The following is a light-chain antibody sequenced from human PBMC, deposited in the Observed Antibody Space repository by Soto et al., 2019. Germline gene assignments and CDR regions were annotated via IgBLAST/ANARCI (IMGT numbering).Light chain of an antibody. J-gene: IGLJ1*01. V-gene: IGLV2-14*01. CDR1: SSDVGGYNY. Sequence: QSALTQPASVSGSPGQSITISCTGTSSDVGGYNYVSWYQQYPGKAPKLMIYEVSNRPSGVSNRFSGSKSGNTASLTISVLQAEDEADYYCSSYTSSSTLYVFGTGTKLTVL. CDR2: EVS. CDR3: SSYTSSSTLYV.